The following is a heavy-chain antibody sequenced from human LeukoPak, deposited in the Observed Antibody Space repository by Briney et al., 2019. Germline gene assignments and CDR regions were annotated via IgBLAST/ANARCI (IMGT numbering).Heavy chain of an antibody. D-gene: IGHD4-17*01. J-gene: IGHJ4*02. CDR3: ARTYDGDYFYYFDY. CDR1: GGSISSFY. CDR2: IYTRGST. Sequence: PSETLSLTCTVSGGSISSFYWSWIRQPPGKGLEWIGYIYTRGSTKYNPSPKSRVTISVDTSKNQFSLKLSSVTAADTAVYYCARTYDGDYFYYFDYWGQGTLVTVSS. V-gene: IGHV4-4*09.